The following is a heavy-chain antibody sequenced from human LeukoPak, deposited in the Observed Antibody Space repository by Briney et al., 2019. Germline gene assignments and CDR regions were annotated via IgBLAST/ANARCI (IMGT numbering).Heavy chain of an antibody. CDR2: TYYRSKWYN. CDR3: AREGDDTDAFDI. V-gene: IGHV6-1*01. CDR1: GDSVSSNTAA. Sequence: SQTLSLTCAISGDSVSSNTAAWNWIRQSPSRGLEWLGRTYYRSKWYNEYAVSVKSRITIKPGTSKAQFFMQLNSVTPEDTAVYYCAREGDDTDAFDIWGQGTVVTVSS. J-gene: IGHJ3*02.